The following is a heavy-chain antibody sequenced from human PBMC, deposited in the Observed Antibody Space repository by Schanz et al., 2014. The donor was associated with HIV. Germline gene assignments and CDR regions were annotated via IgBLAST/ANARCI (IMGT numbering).Heavy chain of an antibody. CDR3: ARWRSGAPSN. CDR2: SKNKANGYIT. CDR1: GFTFSDHY. Sequence: EVHLVESGGGLVQPGGSLRLSCAASGFTFSDHYMDWVRQAPGKGLEWVGRSKNKANGYITEYTGSVKGRFTISRDDSRNSLYLQMNSLKTEDTAVYFCARWRSGAPSNWGQGTLVTVSS. J-gene: IGHJ4*02. V-gene: IGHV3-72*01. D-gene: IGHD3-10*01.